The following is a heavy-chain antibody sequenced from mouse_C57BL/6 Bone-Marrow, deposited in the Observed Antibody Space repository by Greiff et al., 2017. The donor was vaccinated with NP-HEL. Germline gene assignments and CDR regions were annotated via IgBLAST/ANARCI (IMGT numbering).Heavy chain of an antibody. V-gene: IGHV1-7*01. J-gene: IGHJ2*01. CDR1: GYTFTSYW. D-gene: IGHD1-1*01. Sequence: QVQLQQSGAELVKPGASVKLSCKASGYTFTSYWMHWVKQRPGQGLEWIGDINPSSGCTKYNQKFKDKATLTADKSSSTAYLQLSRLTYEDSAVYYCAKEGNYYGSSPYYFDDWGQGTTLTVSS. CDR3: AKEGNYYGSSPYYFDD. CDR2: INPSSGCT.